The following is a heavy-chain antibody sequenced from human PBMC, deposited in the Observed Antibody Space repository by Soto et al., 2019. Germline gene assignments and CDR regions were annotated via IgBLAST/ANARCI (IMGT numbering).Heavy chain of an antibody. D-gene: IGHD2-21*02. Sequence: QLQLQESGSGLVKPSQTLSLTCAVSGGSISSGGYAWAWIRQPPGKGLEWVGYIYQSGSTYYNPSLKCRVTIAADRSKNQFSRNLASVTAADTAVYYCARSYSGGDAYFDYWGQGTVVTVSS. CDR2: IYQSGST. CDR1: GGSISSGGYA. J-gene: IGHJ4*02. V-gene: IGHV4-30-2*01. CDR3: ARSYSGGDAYFDY.